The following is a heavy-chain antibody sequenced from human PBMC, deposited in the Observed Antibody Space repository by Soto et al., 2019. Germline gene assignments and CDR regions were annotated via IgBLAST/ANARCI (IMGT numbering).Heavy chain of an antibody. V-gene: IGHV3-15*01. CDR2: IKSKTDGGTT. CDR1: GFTFSNAW. Sequence: EVQLVESGGGLVKPGGSLRLSCAASGFTFSNAWMTWVRQAPGKGLEWVGRIKSKTDGGTTDYAAPVKGRFTISRDDSKNTLYLQMNSLRTEDTAVYYCTTALTWNHVGNFDYWGQGTLVTVSS. D-gene: IGHD1-1*01. CDR3: TTALTWNHVGNFDY. J-gene: IGHJ4*02.